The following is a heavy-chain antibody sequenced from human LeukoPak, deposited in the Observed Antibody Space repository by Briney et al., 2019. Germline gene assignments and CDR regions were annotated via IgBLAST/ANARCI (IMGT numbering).Heavy chain of an antibody. V-gene: IGHV4-34*01. J-gene: IGHJ5*02. CDR3: ARGRGFDP. Sequence: SETLSLTCAVYGGSFSGYYWSWIRQPPGKGLEWIGEINHSGSTNYNPSLKSRVTISVDTSKNQFSLKLSSVTAADTAVYYCARGRGFDPWGQGTLVTVSS. CDR1: GGSFSGYY. CDR2: INHSGST.